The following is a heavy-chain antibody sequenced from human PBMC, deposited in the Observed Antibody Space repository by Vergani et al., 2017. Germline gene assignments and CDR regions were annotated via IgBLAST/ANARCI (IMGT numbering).Heavy chain of an antibody. J-gene: IGHJ4*02. CDR2: TYHSGST. D-gene: IGHD3-16*01. CDR1: GGSISSGGYS. Sequence: QLQLQESGSGLVKPSQTLSLTCAVSGGSISSGGYSWSWLRQPPGKGLEWIGYTYHSGSTYYNPSLKSRVTISVDRSKNQFSLKLSSVTAADTAVYYCARVVGGDYVWGSYHQALDYWGQGTLVTVSS. V-gene: IGHV4-30-2*01. CDR3: ARVVGGDYVWGSYHQALDY.